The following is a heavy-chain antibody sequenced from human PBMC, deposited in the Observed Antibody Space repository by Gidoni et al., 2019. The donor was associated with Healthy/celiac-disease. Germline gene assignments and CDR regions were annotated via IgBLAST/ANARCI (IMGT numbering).Heavy chain of an antibody. Sequence: EVQLVESGGGLVQPDRSLRLSCAASGFTFDEYAMHWVRQAPGKGLVCVSGISWHSGSIGSADSVKCRFTISRANAKNSLYLQMNSLRAEDTAWYYCAKDLRAGLPGSFDYWGQGTLFTVSS. CDR2: ISWHSGSI. CDR1: GFTFDEYA. J-gene: IGHJ4*02. D-gene: IGHD5-12*01. CDR3: AKDLRAGLPGSFDY. V-gene: IGHV3-9*01.